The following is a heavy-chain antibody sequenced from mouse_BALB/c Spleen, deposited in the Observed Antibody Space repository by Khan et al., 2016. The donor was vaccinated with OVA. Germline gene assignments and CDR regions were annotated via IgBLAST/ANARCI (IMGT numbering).Heavy chain of an antibody. CDR3: ARSTYRYAFAY. Sequence: MQLKQSGPSLVKPSQTLSLTCSVTGDSITSGYWSWIRKFPGNKLEYMGYMIYSGNTYYNPSLKSRISITRHTSKNQYYLQLNSVTTEDTATYYCARSTYRYAFAYWGQGTLVTVSA. CDR1: GDSITSGY. V-gene: IGHV3-8*02. D-gene: IGHD2-14*01. CDR2: MIYSGNT. J-gene: IGHJ3*01.